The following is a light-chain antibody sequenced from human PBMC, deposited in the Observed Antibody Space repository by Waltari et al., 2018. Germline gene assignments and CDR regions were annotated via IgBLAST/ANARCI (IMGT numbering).Light chain of an antibody. CDR1: NIGSNS. Sequence: SYVLTQPPSVSVAPGQTARITCSATNIGSNSVHWYQQRPGQAPVLVMCDDSDRPSGSPDRFSGSNSGNTAILTVSGFEVGDEADYYCQVWDASRDRGVFGGGTKLSVL. J-gene: IGLJ3*02. V-gene: IGLV3-21*02. CDR2: DDS. CDR3: QVWDASRDRGV.